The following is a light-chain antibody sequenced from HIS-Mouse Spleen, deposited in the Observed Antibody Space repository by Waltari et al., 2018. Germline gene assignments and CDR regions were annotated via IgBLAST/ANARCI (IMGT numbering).Light chain of an antibody. Sequence: QSALTQPASVSGSPGQSITISCPGTSSDVGSYNLVSWYHQHPGKAPKLMIYEGSKRPSGVSNRFSGSKSGNTASLTISGLQAEDEADYYCCSYAGSSTHVVFGGGTKLTVL. V-gene: IGLV2-23*01. J-gene: IGLJ2*01. CDR3: CSYAGSSTHVV. CDR1: SSDVGSYNL. CDR2: EGS.